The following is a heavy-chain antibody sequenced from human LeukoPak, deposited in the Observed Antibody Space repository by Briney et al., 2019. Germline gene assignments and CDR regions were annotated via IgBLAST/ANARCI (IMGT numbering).Heavy chain of an antibody. V-gene: IGHV1-18*01. CDR3: ARVRDDSSGYFDY. D-gene: IGHD3-22*01. CDR2: ISGYNGNT. Sequence: ASVKVSCKASGYTFTSYAMNWVRQAPGQGLEWMGWISGYNGNTNYARKLQGRVTMTTDTSTSTAYMELRSLRSDDTAVYYCARVRDDSSGYFDYWGQGTLVTVSS. J-gene: IGHJ4*02. CDR1: GYTFTSYA.